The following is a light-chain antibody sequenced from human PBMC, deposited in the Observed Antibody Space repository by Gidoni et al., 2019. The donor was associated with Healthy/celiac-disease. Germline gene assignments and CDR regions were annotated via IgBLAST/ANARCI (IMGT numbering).Light chain of an antibody. CDR1: SSDVGGYNY. V-gene: IGLV2-14*03. Sequence: QSDRTQPASVSGSPGQSSTISCTGTSSDVGGYNYVSWYQQHPGKAPKLMIYDVSNRPSGVSNRFSGSKSGNTASLTISGLQAEDEADYYCSSYTSSSTFYVFGTGTKVTVL. J-gene: IGLJ1*01. CDR2: DVS. CDR3: SSYTSSSTFYV.